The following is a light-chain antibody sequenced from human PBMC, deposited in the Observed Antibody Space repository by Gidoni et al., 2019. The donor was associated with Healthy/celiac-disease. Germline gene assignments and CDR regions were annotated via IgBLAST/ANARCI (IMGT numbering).Light chain of an antibody. J-gene: IGKJ4*01. Sequence: AIRMTQSPSSFSASTGDRVTITCRASQGISSYLAWYQQKPWKAPKLLIYAASTLQSGVPSSFSGSGSGTDFTLTISCLQSEDFATYYCQQYYSYPLTFXGXTKVEIK. CDR3: QQYYSYPLT. CDR1: QGISSY. CDR2: AAS. V-gene: IGKV1-8*01.